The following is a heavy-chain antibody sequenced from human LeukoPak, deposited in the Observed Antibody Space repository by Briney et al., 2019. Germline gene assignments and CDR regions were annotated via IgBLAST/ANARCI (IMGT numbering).Heavy chain of an antibody. Sequence: ASVKVSCKASGYTFTGYYMHWVRQAPGQGLEWMGRINPNSGGTNYAQKFQGRVTMTRDTSISTAYMELSRLRSDDTAVYYCASWEEQGEPPFEYWGPGTLVTVSS. CDR3: ASWEEQGEPPFEY. CDR1: GYTFTGYY. J-gene: IGHJ4*02. CDR2: INPNSGGT. D-gene: IGHD1/OR15-1a*01. V-gene: IGHV1-2*06.